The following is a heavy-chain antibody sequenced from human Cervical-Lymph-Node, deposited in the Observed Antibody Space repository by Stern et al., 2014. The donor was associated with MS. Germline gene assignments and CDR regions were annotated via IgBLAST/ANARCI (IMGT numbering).Heavy chain of an antibody. V-gene: IGHV3-66*02. CDR3: ARSLRRDGPNYLKGLAY. Sequence: EVQLVESGGDLVQPGGSLRLSCAASGFTVSSDYVSWVRQAPGKGLQWVSVIYSGGTKTCDTDCVKGRFAIARNNNKNTVFLQMNSLRTDDTAVYYCARSLRRDGPNYLKGLAYWGLGTLVTVAS. CDR2: IYSGGTKT. D-gene: IGHD5-24*01. CDR1: GFTVSSDY. J-gene: IGHJ4*02.